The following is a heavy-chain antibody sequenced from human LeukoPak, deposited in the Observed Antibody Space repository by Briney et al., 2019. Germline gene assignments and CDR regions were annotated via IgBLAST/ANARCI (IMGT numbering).Heavy chain of an antibody. CDR1: GFTFSSYS. CDR2: ISSSSSYI. J-gene: IGHJ4*02. Sequence: PGGSLRLSCAASGFTFSSYSMNWVRQAPGKGLEWVSSISSSSSYIYYADSVKGRFTISRDNAKNSLYLQMNSLRAEDTAVYYCARDVGSSEYYFDYWGQGTLVTVSS. CDR3: ARDVGSSEYYFDY. V-gene: IGHV3-21*01. D-gene: IGHD6-6*01.